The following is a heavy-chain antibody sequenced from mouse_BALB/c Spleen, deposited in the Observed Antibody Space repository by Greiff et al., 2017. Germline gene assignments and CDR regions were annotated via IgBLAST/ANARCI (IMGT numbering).Heavy chain of an antibody. J-gene: IGHJ3*01. V-gene: IGHV1S81*02. CDR2: INPSNGGT. CDR3: TRRDYRYDGSAY. D-gene: IGHD2-14*01. CDR1: GYTFTSYY. Sequence: QVQLKESGAELVKPGASVKLSCKASGYTFTSYYMYWVKQRPGQGLEWIGEINPSNGGTNFNEKFKSKATLTVDKSSSTAYMQLSSLTSEDSAVYYCTRRDYRYDGSAYWGQGTLVTVSA.